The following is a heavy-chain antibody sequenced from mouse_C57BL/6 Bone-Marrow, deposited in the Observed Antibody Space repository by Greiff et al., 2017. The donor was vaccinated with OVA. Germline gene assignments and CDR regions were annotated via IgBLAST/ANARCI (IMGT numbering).Heavy chain of an antibody. Sequence: VQLVESGEGLVKPGGSLKLSCAASGFTFSSYAMSWVRQPPGKGLEWLVVIWSDGSTTYNSALKSRLSISKDNSKSQVFLKMNSLQTDDTAMYYCARHGGTWYAMDYWGQGTSVTVSS. J-gene: IGHJ4*01. CDR2: IWSDGST. D-gene: IGHD3-3*01. V-gene: IGHV2-6*02. CDR1: GFTFSSYA. CDR3: ARHGGTWYAMDY.